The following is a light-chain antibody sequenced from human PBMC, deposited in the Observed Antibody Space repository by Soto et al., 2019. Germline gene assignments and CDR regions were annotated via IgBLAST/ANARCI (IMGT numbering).Light chain of an antibody. Sequence: ETAMTQSPVTLSLSPGERATLSCRASQTVGDNVAWYRQKPGQPPSLLIYGASTRAPGVPARFSGSGSGTDSILTISSLQSEDFGFYYCQQYNNWPLGTFGQGTKVDIK. CDR3: QQYNNWPLGT. V-gene: IGKV3-15*01. CDR1: QTVGDN. J-gene: IGKJ1*01. CDR2: GAS.